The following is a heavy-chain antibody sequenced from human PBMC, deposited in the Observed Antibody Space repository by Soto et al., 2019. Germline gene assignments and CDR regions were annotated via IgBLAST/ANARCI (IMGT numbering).Heavy chain of an antibody. CDR2: IYYSGST. CDR3: ARSSGLTNWFDP. J-gene: IGHJ5*02. CDR1: GGSIRSYY. Sequence: SETLSLTCTVSGGSIRSYYWSWMRQPPGKGLEWIGYIYYSGSTNYNPSLKSRVTISVDTSKNQFSLKLSSVTAADTAVYYCARSSGLTNWFDPWGQGTLVTVSS. D-gene: IGHD6-19*01. V-gene: IGHV4-59*01.